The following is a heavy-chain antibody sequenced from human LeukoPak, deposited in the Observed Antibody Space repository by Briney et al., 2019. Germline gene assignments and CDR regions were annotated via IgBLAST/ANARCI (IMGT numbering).Heavy chain of an antibody. D-gene: IGHD3-9*01. V-gene: IGHV3-23*01. J-gene: IGHJ4*02. CDR1: GFTFSNYA. CDR3: AKWGDYDVLTGYYVSDY. CDR2: ITGSGGNT. Sequence: GASLRLSCAASGFTFSNYAMSWVRQAPGKGLEWVSAITGSGGNTYYADSVKGRFTISRDNYKNTVFLQMNSLRAEDTDVYYCAKWGDYDVLTGYYVSDYWGQGTLVTVSS.